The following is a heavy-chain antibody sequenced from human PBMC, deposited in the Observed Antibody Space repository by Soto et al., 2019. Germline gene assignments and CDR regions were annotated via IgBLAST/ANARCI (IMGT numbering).Heavy chain of an antibody. CDR3: AKGGPDGFCSGGRCYFDY. V-gene: IGHV3-9*01. J-gene: IGHJ4*02. CDR1: GFTFDDYA. D-gene: IGHD2-15*01. Sequence: EVQLVESGGGLVQPGRSLRLSCAASGFTFDDYAMHWVRRVPGKGLEWVSSISWNSNIIGYADSVKGRFTISRDNANNSLYMQMNNLRPEDTALYYCAKGGPDGFCSGGRCYFDYWGQGTLVTVSS. CDR2: ISWNSNII.